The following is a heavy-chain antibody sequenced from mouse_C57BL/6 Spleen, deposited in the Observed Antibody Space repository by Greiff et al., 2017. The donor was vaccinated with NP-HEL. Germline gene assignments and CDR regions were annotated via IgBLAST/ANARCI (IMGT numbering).Heavy chain of an antibody. CDR1: GYTFTSYD. D-gene: IGHD1-1*01. V-gene: IGHV1-85*01. CDR3: ARRAPRYYGSSYWYFDV. Sequence: QVQLKESGPELVKPGASVKLSCKASGYTFTSYDINWVKQRPGQGLEWIGWIYPRDGSTKYNEKFKGKATLTVDTSSSTAYMELHSLTSEDSAVYFCARRAPRYYGSSYWYFDVWGTGTTVTVSS. CDR2: IYPRDGST. J-gene: IGHJ1*03.